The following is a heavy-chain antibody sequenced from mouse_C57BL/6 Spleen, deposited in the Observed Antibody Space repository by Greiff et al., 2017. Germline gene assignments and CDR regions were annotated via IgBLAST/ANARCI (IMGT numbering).Heavy chain of an antibody. V-gene: IGHV5-17*01. D-gene: IGHD1-1*01. Sequence: DVQLVESGGGLVKPGGSLKLSCAASGFTFSDYGMHWVRQAPEKGLEWVAYISSGSSTIYYADTVKGRFTISRDSAKNTLFLKMTILGSEDTSMYYFARSSLTTRYFDYWGQGTTLTVSS. CDR2: ISSGSSTI. J-gene: IGHJ2*01. CDR3: ARSSLTTRYFDY. CDR1: GFTFSDYG.